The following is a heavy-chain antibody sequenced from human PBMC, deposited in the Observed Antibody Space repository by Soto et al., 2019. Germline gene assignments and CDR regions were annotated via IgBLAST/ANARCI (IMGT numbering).Heavy chain of an antibody. D-gene: IGHD3-10*01. J-gene: IGHJ4*02. CDR1: GGSVSSGSYY. Sequence: SETLSLTCTVSGGSVSSGSYYWSWIRQPPGKGLEWIGYTYYSGSTNYNPSLKSRVTISVDTSKNQFSLKLSSVTAADTAVYYCARDLKVRGPYYFDYWGQGTLVTVSS. CDR2: TYYSGST. CDR3: ARDLKVRGPYYFDY. V-gene: IGHV4-61*01.